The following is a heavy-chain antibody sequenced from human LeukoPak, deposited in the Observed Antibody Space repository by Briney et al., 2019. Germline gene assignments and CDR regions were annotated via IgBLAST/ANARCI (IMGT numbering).Heavy chain of an antibody. D-gene: IGHD1-26*01. Sequence: ASVKVSCKAFGYTFTSYGISWVRQAPGQGLEWMGWISAYNGNTNYAQKLQGRVTMTTDTSTSTAYMELRSLRSDDTAVYYCARDPHGGSYFDYWGQGTLVTVSS. CDR1: GYTFTSYG. V-gene: IGHV1-18*01. J-gene: IGHJ4*02. CDR2: ISAYNGNT. CDR3: ARDPHGGSYFDY.